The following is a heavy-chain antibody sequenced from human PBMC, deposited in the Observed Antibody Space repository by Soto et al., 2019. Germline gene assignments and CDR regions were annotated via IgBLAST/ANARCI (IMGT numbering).Heavy chain of an antibody. CDR2: IYPGDSDT. J-gene: IGHJ4*02. Sequence: PXESLKISFKGCGYSFTSYWIGLVRQMPGKGLEWMGIIYPGDSDTRYSPSFQGQVTISADKSISTAYLQWSSLKASDTAMYYCARGGYCSSTSCFLDYWGQGTLVTVYS. D-gene: IGHD2-2*01. V-gene: IGHV5-51*01. CDR1: GYSFTSYW. CDR3: ARGGYCSSTSCFLDY.